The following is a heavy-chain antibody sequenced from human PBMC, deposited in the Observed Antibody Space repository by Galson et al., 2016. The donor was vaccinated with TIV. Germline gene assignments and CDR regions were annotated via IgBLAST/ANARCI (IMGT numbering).Heavy chain of an antibody. V-gene: IGHV2-70*11. CDR1: GFSLNTDGMC. CDR2: IDWDDDK. CDR3: ARISGYYDSSGHYIQRNFDY. Sequence: PALVKPTQTLTLTCTFSGFSLNTDGMCVNWIRQPPGKALEWLARIDWDDDKSYSSSLKTRLTISKDTSKNQVVLTMTNMDPVDTATYYCARISGYYDSSGHYIQRNFDYWGQGTLVTVSS. J-gene: IGHJ4*02. D-gene: IGHD3-22*01.